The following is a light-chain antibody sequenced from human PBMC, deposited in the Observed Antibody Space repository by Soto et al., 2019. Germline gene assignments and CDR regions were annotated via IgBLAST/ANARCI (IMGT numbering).Light chain of an antibody. CDR1: QSVSSK. CDR2: GAS. V-gene: IGKV3-20*01. Sequence: EIVMTQSPATLSVSPGEGATLSCRASQSVSSKLAWYQQKPGQAPRLLIYGASSRATGIPDRFSGSGSGTDFTLTISRLEPEDFAVYYCQQYAKTFGQGTKVDIK. J-gene: IGKJ1*01. CDR3: QQYAKT.